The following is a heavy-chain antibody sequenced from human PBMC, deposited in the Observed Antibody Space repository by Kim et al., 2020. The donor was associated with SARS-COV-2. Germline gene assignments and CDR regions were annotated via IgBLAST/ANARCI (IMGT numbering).Heavy chain of an antibody. D-gene: IGHD2-21*01. Sequence: SVKVSCKASGGTFSSYAISWVRQAPGQGLEWMGGIIPIFGTANYAQKFQGRVTITADESKSKVYMQLSSLRSEDTAVYYCAITLAYCGGDCFSNNNYGM. V-gene: IGHV1-69*13. J-gene: IGHJ6*01. CDR2: IIPIFGTA. CDR1: GGTFSSYA. CDR3: AITLAYCGGDCFSNNNYGM.